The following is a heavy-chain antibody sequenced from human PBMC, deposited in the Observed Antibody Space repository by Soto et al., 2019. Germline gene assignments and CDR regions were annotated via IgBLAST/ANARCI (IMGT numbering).Heavy chain of an antibody. CDR2: ISIGGTTI. D-gene: IGHD2-15*01. V-gene: IGHV3-48*04. CDR3: ARDLGVALATLTLDS. CDR1: GFTFRNYN. Sequence: PGGSLRLSCAASGFTFRNYNMNWVRQAPGKGLEWVSHISIGGTTIDYADSVKGRFTISRDDARNSLYLQMNSLRVEDTGVYYCARDLGVALATLTLDSWGQGTLVTVSS. J-gene: IGHJ4*02.